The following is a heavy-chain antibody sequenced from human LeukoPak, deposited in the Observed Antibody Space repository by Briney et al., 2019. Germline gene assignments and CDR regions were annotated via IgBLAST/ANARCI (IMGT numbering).Heavy chain of an antibody. Sequence: PTQTLSLTCTVSGGSISRGDYYWSWIRQPPGKGLEWIGYIYYSGSTYYNPSLKSRVTISVDTSKNQFSLKLSSVTAADTAVYYCARVPVDCSGGSCYGFDYWGQGTLVTVSS. D-gene: IGHD2-15*01. CDR1: GGSISRGDYY. CDR3: ARVPVDCSGGSCYGFDY. V-gene: IGHV4-30-4*01. CDR2: IYYSGST. J-gene: IGHJ4*02.